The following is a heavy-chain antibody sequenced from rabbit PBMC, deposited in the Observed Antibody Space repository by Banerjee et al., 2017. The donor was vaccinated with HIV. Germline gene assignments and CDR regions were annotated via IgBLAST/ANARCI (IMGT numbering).Heavy chain of an antibody. V-gene: IGHV1S40*01. CDR3: ARNTAYYIYSLFGSYYGMDL. D-gene: IGHD6-1*01. J-gene: IGHJ6*01. Sequence: QSLEESGGDLVKPEGSLALTCKASGFTISSSYYMCWVRQAPGKGLEWIACIYGGSSGSTYYASWAKGRFTISKTSSTTVTLQMTSLTAADTATYFCARNTAYYIYSLFGSYYGMDLWGPGTLVTVS. CDR1: GFTISSSYY. CDR2: IYGGSSGST.